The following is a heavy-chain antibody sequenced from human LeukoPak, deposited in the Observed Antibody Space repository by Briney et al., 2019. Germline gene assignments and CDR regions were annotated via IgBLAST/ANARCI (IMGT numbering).Heavy chain of an antibody. D-gene: IGHD3-22*01. CDR1: GGSISSGGYY. CDR3: ARDYYDSSGYPGHAFDI. Sequence: SETLSLTCTVSGGSISSGGYYWSWLRQHPGKGLEWLGYIYYSGSTYYNPSLKRRVTLSVDTSKTQFSLKLSSVTAADTAVYYCARDYYDSSGYPGHAFDIWGQGTMVTVSS. J-gene: IGHJ3*02. V-gene: IGHV4-31*03. CDR2: IYYSGST.